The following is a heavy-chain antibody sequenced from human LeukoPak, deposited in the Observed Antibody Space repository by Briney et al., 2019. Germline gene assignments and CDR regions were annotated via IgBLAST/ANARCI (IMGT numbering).Heavy chain of an antibody. J-gene: IGHJ5*02. CDR2: ISSDGNNT. V-gene: IGHV3-74*01. CDR3: ARITMVRGRAP. D-gene: IGHD3-10*01. Sequence: GGSLRLSCAASGFTFSSYSMHWVRQAPGKGLVWLSRISSDGNNTNYADSVKGRFTISRDDAKNTLYLQMNSLRAEDTAMYYCARITMVRGRAPWGQGTLVTVSS. CDR1: GFTFSSYS.